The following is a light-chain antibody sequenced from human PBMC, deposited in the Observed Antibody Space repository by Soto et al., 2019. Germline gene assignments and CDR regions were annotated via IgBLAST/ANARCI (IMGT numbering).Light chain of an antibody. V-gene: IGKV3-20*01. Sequence: EIVLTQSPGTLSLSPGERATLSCRARQSVSSSYLAWYQQKPGQAPRLLSYGASSSATGIPDRFSGSGSGTDFTITISRLEPEDFAVYYCQQYGSSPPWTFGQGTKVESK. CDR1: QSVSSSY. CDR3: QQYGSSPPWT. CDR2: GAS. J-gene: IGKJ1*01.